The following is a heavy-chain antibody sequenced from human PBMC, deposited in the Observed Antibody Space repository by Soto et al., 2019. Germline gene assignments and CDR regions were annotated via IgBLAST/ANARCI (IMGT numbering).Heavy chain of an antibody. Sequence: QVQLVESGGGVVQPGRSLRLSCAASGFTFSSFGMHWVRQAPCKGLECVAVIWHDGRNKYYADFVKGRFTISRDNSKNTLYLQRNSLRAEDTARYYCASRSPALDYWGQGTLVTVSS. CDR3: ASRSPALDY. CDR2: IWHDGRNK. V-gene: IGHV3-33*01. J-gene: IGHJ4*02. D-gene: IGHD2-2*01. CDR1: GFTFSSFG.